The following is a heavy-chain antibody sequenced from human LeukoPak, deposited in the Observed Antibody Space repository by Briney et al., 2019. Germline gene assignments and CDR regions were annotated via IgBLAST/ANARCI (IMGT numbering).Heavy chain of an antibody. Sequence: GGSLRLSCAASGFTLSTYSLNWVRQAPGKGLEWISYISSSSTTIYYADSVKGRFTVSRDNAKNSLDLQMNSLRDEDTAVYYCARAGYCSSSSCYLHLDHWGQGTLVTVSS. V-gene: IGHV3-48*02. CDR2: ISSSSTTI. D-gene: IGHD2-2*01. CDR1: GFTLSTYS. CDR3: ARAGYCSSSSCYLHLDH. J-gene: IGHJ4*02.